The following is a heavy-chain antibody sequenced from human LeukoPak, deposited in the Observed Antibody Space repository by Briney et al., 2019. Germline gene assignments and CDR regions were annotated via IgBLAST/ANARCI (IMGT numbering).Heavy chain of an antibody. Sequence: SETLSLTCTVSGGSISSGGYYWSWIRQHPGKGLEWIGYIYYSGSTYYNPSLKSRVTISVDTSKNQFSLKLSSVTAADTAVYYCAREGLYGADYWGQGTLVTVSS. CDR1: GGSISSGGYY. CDR2: IYYSGST. D-gene: IGHD4-17*01. J-gene: IGHJ4*02. V-gene: IGHV4-31*03. CDR3: AREGLYGADY.